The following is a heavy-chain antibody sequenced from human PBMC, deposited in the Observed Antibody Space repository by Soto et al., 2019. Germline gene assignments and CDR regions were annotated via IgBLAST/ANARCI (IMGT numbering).Heavy chain of an antibody. J-gene: IGHJ4*02. CDR1: GYTFTSYG. D-gene: IGHD1-26*01. Sequence: ASVKVSCKTFGYTFTSYGIGWARQAPGQGLEWMGWINTYNGNTNYAQNLQGRVTMTTDTSTSTAYMELRSLRSDDTAVYYCARHEWELPIDYWGQGTLVTVSS. CDR2: INTYNGNT. V-gene: IGHV1-18*01. CDR3: ARHEWELPIDY.